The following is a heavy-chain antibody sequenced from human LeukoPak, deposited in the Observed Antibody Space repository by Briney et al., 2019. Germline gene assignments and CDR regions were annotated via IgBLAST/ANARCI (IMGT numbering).Heavy chain of an antibody. Sequence: SETLSLTCTVSGGSISSYYWSWILQPPGKGLEWIGYIYYSGSTNYNPSLKSRVTISVDTSKNQFSLKLSSVTAADTAVYYCAREVGSSSRGWFNPWGQGTLVTVSS. CDR3: AREVGSSSRGWFNP. CDR1: GGSISSYY. V-gene: IGHV4-59*01. J-gene: IGHJ5*02. CDR2: IYYSGST. D-gene: IGHD6-6*01.